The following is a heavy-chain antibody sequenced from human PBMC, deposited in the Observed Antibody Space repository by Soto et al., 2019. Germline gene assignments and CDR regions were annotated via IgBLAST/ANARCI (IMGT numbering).Heavy chain of an antibody. CDR3: AKGGGSSWWAFDY. J-gene: IGHJ4*02. Sequence: EVQVLESGGGLVQPGGSLRLSCAASGFTFSSYAMSWVRQAPGKGLEWVSLISGSGGSTYYADSVKGRFTISRDNSKNTLYLQMSSLRAEDTAIYYCAKGGGSSWWAFDYWGQGTLVTVSS. D-gene: IGHD6-13*01. V-gene: IGHV3-23*01. CDR1: GFTFSSYA. CDR2: ISGSGGST.